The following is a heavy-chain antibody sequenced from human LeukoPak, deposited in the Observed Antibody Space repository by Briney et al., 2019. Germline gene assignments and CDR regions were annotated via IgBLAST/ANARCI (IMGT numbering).Heavy chain of an antibody. V-gene: IGHV4-59*01. J-gene: IGHJ4*02. CDR1: GASISSYY. CDR3: ARGRAAADPSFDY. Sequence: PSETLSLTCTVSGASISSYYWSWIRQPPGKGLEWVGYIYYSGSTNYNPSLKSRVTIPVDTSKNQFSLKLSSVTAADTAVYYCARGRAAADPSFDYWGQGTLVTVSS. D-gene: IGHD6-13*01. CDR2: IYYSGST.